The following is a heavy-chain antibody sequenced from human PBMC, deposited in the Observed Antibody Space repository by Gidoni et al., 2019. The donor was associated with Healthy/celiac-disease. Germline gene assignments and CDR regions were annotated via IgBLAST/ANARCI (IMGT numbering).Heavy chain of an antibody. J-gene: IGHJ6*02. D-gene: IGHD3-3*01. CDR3: AKYPVVGVFITSDYGLDV. CDR2: ISDDVSNK. Sequence: QVQLVESGGGGVEPGRYLRLSCAASGCTFSSSGMHWVRQAPGKGLELVAVISDDVSNKCYADSLKGRFTISRDNSKNTLYLQMNSLRAEDTAVYSCAKYPVVGVFITSDYGLDVWGQGTTVTVSS. V-gene: IGHV3-30*18. CDR1: GCTFSSSG.